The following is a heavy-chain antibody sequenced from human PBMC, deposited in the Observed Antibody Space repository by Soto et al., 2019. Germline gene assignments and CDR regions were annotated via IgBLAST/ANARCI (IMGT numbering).Heavy chain of an antibody. CDR1: GFTFSSYW. V-gene: IGHV3-74*01. J-gene: IGHJ6*03. CDR2: INSDGSST. CDR3: ARAGGDYDLESYYYYYYMDV. Sequence: GGSLRLSCAASGFTFSSYWMHWVRQAPGKGQVWVSRINSDGSSTSYADSVKGRFTISRDNAKNTLYLQMNSLRAEDTAVYYCARAGGDYDLESYYYYYYMDVWGKGTTVTVSS. D-gene: IGHD4-17*01.